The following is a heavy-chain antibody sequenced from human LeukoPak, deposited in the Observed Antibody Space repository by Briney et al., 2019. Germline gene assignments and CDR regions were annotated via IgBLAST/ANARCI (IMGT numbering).Heavy chain of an antibody. CDR3: ARSSRELGGYAPWELMPPFDY. D-gene: IGHD1-7*01. CDR1: GFTFSTYW. CDR2: IKADGGEK. J-gene: IGHJ4*02. Sequence: GGSLRLSCAASGFTFSTYWMNWFRQTPGKGLEWVAKIKADGGEKDHVASVKGRFTISRDNAKNSLYLQMNSLRAEDTAVYYCARSSRELGGYAPWELMPPFDYWGQGTLVTVSS. V-gene: IGHV3-7*01.